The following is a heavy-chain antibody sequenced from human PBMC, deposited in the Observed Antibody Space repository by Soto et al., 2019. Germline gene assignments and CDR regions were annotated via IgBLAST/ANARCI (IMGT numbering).Heavy chain of an antibody. Sequence: PSETLSLTCTVSGGSLSSSSYYWGWVRQSPGKGLEWIGSIYYAGDTQYNPSLKSRVTLSVDRSNNQFSLKVTSVTAADTAVYYCARQDATMGYYAFWSGFPVAHWGQGTLVTVSS. CDR1: GGSLSSSSYY. J-gene: IGHJ4*02. CDR2: IYYAGDT. D-gene: IGHD3-3*01. CDR3: ARQDATMGYYAFWSGFPVAH. V-gene: IGHV4-39*01.